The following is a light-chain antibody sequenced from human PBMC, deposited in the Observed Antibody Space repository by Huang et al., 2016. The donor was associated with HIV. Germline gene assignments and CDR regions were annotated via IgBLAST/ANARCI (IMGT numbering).Light chain of an antibody. J-gene: IGKJ1*01. CDR2: EVS. Sequence: DVVMTQTPLSLSVAPGQPASISCKSSQSLLHTDGKTYLYWDLQKPGQSPQLLISEVSNRFSGVPDRFSGSGSGTDFTLRISRVEAEDVGLYYCMQSIQPATFGQGTKVEIK. CDR3: MQSIQPAT. CDR1: QSLLHTDGKTY. V-gene: IGKV2D-29*02.